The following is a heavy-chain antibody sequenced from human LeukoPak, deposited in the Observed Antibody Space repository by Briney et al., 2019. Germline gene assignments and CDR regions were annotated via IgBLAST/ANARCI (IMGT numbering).Heavy chain of an antibody. V-gene: IGHV4-59*01. J-gene: IGHJ3*01. Sequence: PSETLSLTCSVSGGSISGFYWSWIRQPPGKGLEWIGFISYSGTTNYNPSLKSRVSFSVDTSKNQFSLRLRSLTAADTAVYYCARDGETLDDYVAKNAFDVWGRGTNVTVSS. CDR1: GGSISGFY. CDR2: ISYSGTT. D-gene: IGHD3-16*01. CDR3: ARDGETLDDYVAKNAFDV.